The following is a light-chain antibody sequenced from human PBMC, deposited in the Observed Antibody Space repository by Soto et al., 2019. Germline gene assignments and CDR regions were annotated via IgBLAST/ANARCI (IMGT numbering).Light chain of an antibody. CDR1: QGVTTN. CDR2: DVS. CDR3: QQYNNWPFS. V-gene: IGKV3-15*01. J-gene: IGKJ5*01. Sequence: MTQSPGTLSVTPGERATLSCRAGQGVTTNFAWYQQKSGQSPRLLIYDVSIRATGVPARFSGTGSETDFTLTISGLQSEDSAVYFCQQYNNWPFSFGQGTRLEI.